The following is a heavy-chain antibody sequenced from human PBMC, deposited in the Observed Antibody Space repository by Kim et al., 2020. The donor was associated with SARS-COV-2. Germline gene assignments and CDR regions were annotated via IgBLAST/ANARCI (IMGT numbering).Heavy chain of an antibody. CDR3: ARVLEEFGNFDWSWAGRVNYDYGMDV. Sequence: GGSLRLSCAASGFTFSSYSMNWVRQAPGKGLEWVSYISSSSSTIYYADSVKGRFTISRDNAKNSLYLQMNSLRDEDTAVYYCARVLEEFGNFDWSWAGRVNYDYGMDVWGQGSTLTVSS. CDR2: ISSSSSTI. CDR1: GFTFSSYS. V-gene: IGHV3-48*02. D-gene: IGHD3-9*01. J-gene: IGHJ6*02.